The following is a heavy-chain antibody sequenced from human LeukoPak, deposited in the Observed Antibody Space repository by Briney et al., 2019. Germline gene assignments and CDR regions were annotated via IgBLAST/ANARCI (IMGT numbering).Heavy chain of an antibody. CDR1: GFTFSSYA. CDR3: AKDPSAYSNYDWFDP. J-gene: IGHJ5*02. D-gene: IGHD4-4*01. Sequence: GGSLGLSWAASGFTFSSYAMSWVGQAPGRGRGWVSAISGSGGSTYYADSVKGRFTISRDNSKDTLYLQMNSLRAEDTAVYYCAKDPSAYSNYDWFDPWGQGTLVTVSS. V-gene: IGHV3-23*01. CDR2: ISGSGGST.